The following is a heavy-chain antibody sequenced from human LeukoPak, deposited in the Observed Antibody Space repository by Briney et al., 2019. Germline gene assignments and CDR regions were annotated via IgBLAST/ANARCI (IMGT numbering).Heavy chain of an antibody. J-gene: IGHJ4*02. D-gene: IGHD3-10*01. Sequence: GGSLRLSCAASGFTVSSNYMSWVRQAPGKGLEWVSVIYSGGSTYYADSVKGRFTISRDNSKNTLYLQMNSLRAEDTAVYYCARVAGRGSGSPTFWPTLFDYWGQGTLVTISS. CDR3: ARVAGRGSGSPTFWPTLFDY. V-gene: IGHV3-66*01. CDR2: IYSGGST. CDR1: GFTVSSNY.